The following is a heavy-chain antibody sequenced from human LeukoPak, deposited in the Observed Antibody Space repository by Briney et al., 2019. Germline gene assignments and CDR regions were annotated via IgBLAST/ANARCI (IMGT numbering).Heavy chain of an antibody. D-gene: IGHD3-22*01. CDR2: IYYSGST. J-gene: IGHJ5*02. Sequence: SETLSLTCTVSGGSISSYYWSWIRQPPGKGLEWIGYIYYSGSTNYNPSLKSRVTISVDTSKNQFSLKLSSVTAADTAVYYCARGRLGTMIVVVMNYNWFDPWGQGTLVTVSS. V-gene: IGHV4-59*12. CDR3: ARGRLGTMIVVVMNYNWFDP. CDR1: GGSISSYY.